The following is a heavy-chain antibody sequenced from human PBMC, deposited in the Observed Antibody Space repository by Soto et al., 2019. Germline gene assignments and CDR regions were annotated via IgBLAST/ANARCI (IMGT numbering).Heavy chain of an antibody. Sequence: QVQLQESGPGLVNPSQTLSLTCTVSGGSISSGGYYWRWIRRHPGKGLEWFGYTFYSGATYYNPSLNSRTSISVDTSKNQFSLTLTALTAADTAVYYCARVQPYDYGANTGWLDPWGQGTLVTVSS. V-gene: IGHV4-31*03. CDR3: ARVQPYDYGANTGWLDP. D-gene: IGHD4-17*01. CDR1: GGSISSGGYY. J-gene: IGHJ5*02. CDR2: TFYSGAT.